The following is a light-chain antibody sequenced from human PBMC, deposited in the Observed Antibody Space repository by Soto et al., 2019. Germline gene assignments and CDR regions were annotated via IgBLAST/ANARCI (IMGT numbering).Light chain of an antibody. CDR1: QSISSW. CDR2: DAY. V-gene: IGKV1-5*01. Sequence: IQMTQSPSTLSASVGDGVALTCRASQSISSWLAWYQQKPGKAPKLLIYDAYSLESGVTSRFSGSGSGTEFTLTISSLQPDDFATYYCQQYNSYPWTFGQGTQVEIK. CDR3: QQYNSYPWT. J-gene: IGKJ1*01.